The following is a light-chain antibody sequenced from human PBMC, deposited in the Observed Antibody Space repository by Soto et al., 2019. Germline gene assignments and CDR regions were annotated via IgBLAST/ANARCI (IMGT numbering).Light chain of an antibody. CDR3: CSYAGGSTWV. J-gene: IGLJ3*02. CDR1: SSDVGTYNL. CDR2: EGS. Sequence: QSVLTQPASVSGSPGQSITISCTGTSSDVGTYNLVSWYQQHPGKAPKLMIYEGSKRPSGVSTRFSGSKSGNTASLTISGLHAEDEADYYCCSYAGGSTWVFGGGTKLTVL. V-gene: IGLV2-23*01.